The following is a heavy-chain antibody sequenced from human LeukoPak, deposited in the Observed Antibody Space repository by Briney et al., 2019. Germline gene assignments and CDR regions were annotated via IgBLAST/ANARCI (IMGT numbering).Heavy chain of an antibody. CDR2: ISGSGGST. D-gene: IGHD3-22*01. CDR1: GFTFSSYA. CDR3: AKVRSYDSSGYYNY. V-gene: IGHV3-23*01. J-gene: IGHJ4*02. Sequence: GGSLRLSCAASGFTFSSYAMNWVRQAPGKGLEWVSAISGSGGSTYYADSVKGRFTISRDNSKNTLYLQMNSLRAEDTAVYYCAKVRSYDSSGYYNYWGQGTLVTVSS.